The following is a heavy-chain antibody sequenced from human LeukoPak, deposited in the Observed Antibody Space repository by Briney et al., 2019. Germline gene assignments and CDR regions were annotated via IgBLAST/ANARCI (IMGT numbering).Heavy chain of an antibody. D-gene: IGHD3-3*01. CDR3: ARQVTITIFGVVTNWFDP. CDR2: ISAYNGNT. J-gene: IGHJ5*02. CDR1: GGTFSSYA. V-gene: IGHV1-18*01. Sequence: ASVKVSCKASGGTFSSYAISWVRQAPGQGLEWMGWISAYNGNTNYAQKLQGRVTMTTDTSTSTAYMELRSLRSDDTAVYYCARQVTITIFGVVTNWFDPWGQGTLVTVSS.